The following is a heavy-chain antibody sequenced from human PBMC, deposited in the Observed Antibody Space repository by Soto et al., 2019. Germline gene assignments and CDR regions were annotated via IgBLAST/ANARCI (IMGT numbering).Heavy chain of an antibody. CDR1: GFTFSSYS. CDR2: TSRGSDYI. CDR3: ARYPVGAAFKV. J-gene: IGHJ3*01. D-gene: IGHD1-26*01. V-gene: IGHV3-21*01. Sequence: EVQLVESGGGLVKPGGSLRLSCAASGFTFSSYSMNWVRQAPGQGLEWVSSTSRGSDYIFYADSAKARFTISRDNAKNSLLLQRNSLTSEDTAVHYSARYPVGAAFKVWGQGTGVTVSS.